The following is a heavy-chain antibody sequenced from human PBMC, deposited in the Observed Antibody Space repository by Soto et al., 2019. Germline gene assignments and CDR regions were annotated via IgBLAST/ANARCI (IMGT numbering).Heavy chain of an antibody. CDR3: ALGIYDSSGYPFDP. J-gene: IGHJ5*02. CDR1: GFSLSTSGVG. D-gene: IGHD3-22*01. Sequence: QITLKESGPTLVKPTQTLTLTCTFSGFSLSTSGVGVGCIRQPPGKALEWLALIYWNDDKRYSPSLKSRLTITKDTSKNQVVLTMTNMDPVDTATYYCALGIYDSSGYPFDPWGQGTLVTVSS. V-gene: IGHV2-5*01. CDR2: IYWNDDK.